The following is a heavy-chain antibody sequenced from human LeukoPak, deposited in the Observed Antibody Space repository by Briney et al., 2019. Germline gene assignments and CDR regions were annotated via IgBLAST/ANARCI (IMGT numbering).Heavy chain of an antibody. CDR2: IYSGGST. V-gene: IGHV3-53*01. CDR3: ARDSRNYYYYYGMDV. CDR1: GFTVSSNY. J-gene: IGHJ6*02. Sequence: GGSLRLSCAASGFTVSSNYMSWVRQAPGKGLEWVSVIYSGGSTYYADSVKGRFTISRDNSKNTLYLQMNSLRAEDTAVYYCARDSRNYYYYYGMDVWGQGTTVTVSS. D-gene: IGHD1-14*01.